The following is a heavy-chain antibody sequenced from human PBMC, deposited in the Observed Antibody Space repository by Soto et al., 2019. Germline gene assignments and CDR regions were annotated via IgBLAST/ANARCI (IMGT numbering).Heavy chain of an antibody. V-gene: IGHV1-18*01. CDR2: ISAYNGNT. J-gene: IGHJ5*02. CDR3: ARVWDIVVVVAATQVNKNWFAP. CDR1: GYTFTSYG. Sequence: ASVKVSCKASGYTFTSYGISWVRQAPGQGLEWMGWISAYNGNTNYAQKLQGRVTMTTDTSTSTAYMELRSLRSDDTAVYYCARVWDIVVVVAATQVNKNWFAPWGQGTLVTVSS. D-gene: IGHD2-15*01.